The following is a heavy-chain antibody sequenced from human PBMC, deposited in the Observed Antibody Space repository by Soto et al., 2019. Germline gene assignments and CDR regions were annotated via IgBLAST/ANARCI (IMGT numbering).Heavy chain of an antibody. D-gene: IGHD2-2*01. V-gene: IGHV4-34*01. CDR3: ARGGIVVVPAAMRYFQH. CDR2: INHSGST. CDR1: GGSFSGYY. J-gene: IGHJ1*01. Sequence: QVQLQQWGAGLLKPSETLSLTCAVYGGSFSGYYWSWIRQPPGKGLEWIGEINHSGSTNYNPSLKSRVTISVDTSQSQFSPKLSSVTAADTAVYYCARGGIVVVPAAMRYFQHWGQGTLVTVSS.